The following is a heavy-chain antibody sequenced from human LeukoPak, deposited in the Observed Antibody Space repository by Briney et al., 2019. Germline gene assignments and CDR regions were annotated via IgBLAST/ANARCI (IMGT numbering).Heavy chain of an antibody. Sequence: SETLSLTCTVSGGSISSYYWSWIRQPPGKGLEWIGYIYYSGSTNYNPFLKSRVTISVDTSKNQFSLKLSSVTAADTAVYYCARGDWNGVDYWGQGTLVTVSS. V-gene: IGHV4-59*08. CDR1: GGSISSYY. D-gene: IGHD1-1*01. CDR3: ARGDWNGVDY. CDR2: IYYSGST. J-gene: IGHJ4*02.